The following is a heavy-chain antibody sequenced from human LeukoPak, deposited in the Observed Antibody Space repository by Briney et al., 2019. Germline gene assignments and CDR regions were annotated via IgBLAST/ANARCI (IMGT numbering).Heavy chain of an antibody. CDR2: IYPGDSDT. V-gene: IGHV5-51*01. J-gene: IGHJ4*02. Sequence: GESLKISCKGSGYSFTSYWIGWVRQMPGKGLEWMGIIYPGDSDTRYSPSFQGQVTISADKSISTVYLQWSSLKASDTAMYYCARSLVEMATIEGFGYWGQGTLVTVSS. D-gene: IGHD5-24*01. CDR1: GYSFTSYW. CDR3: ARSLVEMATIEGFGY.